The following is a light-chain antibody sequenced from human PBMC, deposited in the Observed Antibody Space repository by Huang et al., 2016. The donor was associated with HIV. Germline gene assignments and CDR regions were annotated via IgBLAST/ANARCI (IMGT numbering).Light chain of an antibody. V-gene: IGKV4-1*01. CDR1: QSILYSSTDKSY. J-gene: IGKJ3*01. CDR3: QQYYSSPFT. Sequence: DIVMTQSPDSLAVSLGERATINCKSSQSILYSSTDKSYLAWYHQKPGQPPKLLIYWASTRESGVPDRFSGSGSGTDFTLTISSLQAEDVAVYYCQQYYSSPFTFGPGTKVVIK. CDR2: WAS.